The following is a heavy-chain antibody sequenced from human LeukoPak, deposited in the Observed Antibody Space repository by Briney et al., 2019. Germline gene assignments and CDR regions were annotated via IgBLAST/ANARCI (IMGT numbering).Heavy chain of an antibody. CDR2: ISSSGSTI. CDR1: GFTFSSYE. CDR3: ARSGILYFDY. J-gene: IGHJ4*02. D-gene: IGHD6-13*01. Sequence: PGGSLRLSCAASGFTFSSYEMNWVRQAPGKGLEWVSYISSSGSTIYYADSVKGRITISRDNAKNSLYLQMNSLRAEDTAVYYCARSGILYFDYWGQGTLVTVSS. V-gene: IGHV3-48*03.